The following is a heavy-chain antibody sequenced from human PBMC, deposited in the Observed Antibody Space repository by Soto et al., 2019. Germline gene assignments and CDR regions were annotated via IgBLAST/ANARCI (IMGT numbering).Heavy chain of an antibody. CDR3: ARLSGVVAAPVVGMDV. CDR2: IYPGDSDT. D-gene: IGHD2-21*01. Sequence: PGESLKVSCKGSGYSFTSYWIGWVRQMPGKGLEWMGIIYPGDSDTRYSPSFQGQVTISADKSISTAYLQWSSLKASDTAMYYCARLSGVVAAPVVGMDVWGQGTTVTVSS. V-gene: IGHV5-51*01. CDR1: GYSFTSYW. J-gene: IGHJ6*02.